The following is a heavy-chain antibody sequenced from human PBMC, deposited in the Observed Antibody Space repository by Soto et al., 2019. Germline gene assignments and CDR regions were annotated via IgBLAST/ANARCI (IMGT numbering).Heavy chain of an antibody. CDR2: ISSSSSTI. J-gene: IGHJ6*03. V-gene: IGHV3-48*01. CDR3: ARDYCSGGSCYPYYYYYYMDV. Sequence: EVQLVESGGGLVQPGGSLRLSCAASGFTFSSYSMNWVRQAPGKGLEWVSYISSSSSTIYYADSVKGRFTISRDNAKNSLYLQMNSLRAEDTAVYYCARDYCSGGSCYPYYYYYYMDVWGKGTTVTVSS. D-gene: IGHD2-15*01. CDR1: GFTFSSYS.